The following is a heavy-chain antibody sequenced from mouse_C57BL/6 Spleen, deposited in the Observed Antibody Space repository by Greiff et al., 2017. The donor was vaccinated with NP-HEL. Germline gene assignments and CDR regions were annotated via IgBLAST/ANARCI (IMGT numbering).Heavy chain of an antibody. CDR3: ARGRGSSEGFDY. Sequence: QVQLQQPGAELVMPGASVKLSCKASGYTFTSYWMHWVKQRPGQGLEWIGEIDPSDSYTNYNQKFKGKSTLTVDKSSSTAYMQLSSLTSEDSAAYYCARGRGSSEGFDYWGQGTTLTVAS. D-gene: IGHD3-2*02. CDR1: GYTFTSYW. V-gene: IGHV1-69*01. J-gene: IGHJ2*01. CDR2: IDPSDSYT.